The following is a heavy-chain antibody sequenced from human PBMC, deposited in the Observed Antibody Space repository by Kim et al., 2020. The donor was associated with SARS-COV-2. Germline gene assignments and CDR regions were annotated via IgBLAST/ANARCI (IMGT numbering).Heavy chain of an antibody. V-gene: IGHV1-3*01. CDR2: INAGNGNT. Sequence: ASVKVSCKASGYTFTSYAMHWVRQAPGQRLEWMGWINAGNGNTKYSQKFQGSVTITRDTSASTAYMELSSLRSEDTAVYYCARGDGSGLRYYYYGMDVWGQGTTVTVSS. D-gene: IGHD3-10*01. CDR1: GYTFTSYA. J-gene: IGHJ6*02. CDR3: ARGDGSGLRYYYYGMDV.